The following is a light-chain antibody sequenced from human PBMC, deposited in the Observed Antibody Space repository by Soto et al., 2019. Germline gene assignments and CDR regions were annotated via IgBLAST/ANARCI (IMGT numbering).Light chain of an antibody. V-gene: IGKV1-5*01. CDR1: QSISSW. Sequence: DIQMTQSPSTLSASVGDRVTITCRASQSISSWLAWYQQKPGKAPKLLIYDASSLESGVPSRFSGSGSGSEFTLTISSLQPADFATYYCQQYNSYPSTFGGGTKVDIK. CDR2: DAS. J-gene: IGKJ4*01. CDR3: QQYNSYPST.